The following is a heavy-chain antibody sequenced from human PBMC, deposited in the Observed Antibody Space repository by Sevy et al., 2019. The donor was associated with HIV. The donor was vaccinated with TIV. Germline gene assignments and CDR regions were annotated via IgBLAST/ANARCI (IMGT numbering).Heavy chain of an antibody. Sequence: GGSLRLSCTASGFTFASYSMNWVRQTPGKGLEWVSCINIRSTDIKYADSVRGQFTISRDNAKNSLYLQMDSLRAEDTAVYYCARDSRRWLQLPDAFDIWGRGTMVTVSS. CDR1: GFTFASYS. V-gene: IGHV3-21*01. CDR3: ARDSRRWLQLPDAFDI. D-gene: IGHD1-1*01. J-gene: IGHJ3*02. CDR2: INIRSTDI.